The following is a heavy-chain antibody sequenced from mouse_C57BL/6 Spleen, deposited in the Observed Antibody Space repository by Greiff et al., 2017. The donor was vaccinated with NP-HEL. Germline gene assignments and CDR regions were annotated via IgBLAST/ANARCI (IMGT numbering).Heavy chain of an antibody. V-gene: IGHV5-16*01. D-gene: IGHD1-1*01. CDR1: GFTFSDYY. CDR2: INYDGSST. J-gene: IGHJ1*03. Sequence: EVQVVESEGGLVQPGSSMKLSCTASGFTFSDYYMAWVRQVPEKGLEWVANINYDGSSTYYLDSLKSRFIISRDNAKNILYLQMSSLKSEDTATYYCSRVTTVVYFDVWGTGTTVTVSS. CDR3: SRVTTVVYFDV.